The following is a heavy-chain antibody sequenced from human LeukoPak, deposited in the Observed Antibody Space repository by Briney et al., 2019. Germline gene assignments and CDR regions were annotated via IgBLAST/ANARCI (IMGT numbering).Heavy chain of an antibody. Sequence: PGGSLRLSCAVSGFTFNTAWMSWVRQAPGKGLGYIGRIKSKTDGGTTYYAAPVKGRFTISRGDSKNTLYLQMNGLKIEDTALYYCTADLRLWGQGTLVTVSS. V-gene: IGHV3-15*01. CDR3: TADLRL. J-gene: IGHJ1*01. CDR1: GFTFNTAW. D-gene: IGHD3-16*01. CDR2: IKSKTDGGTT.